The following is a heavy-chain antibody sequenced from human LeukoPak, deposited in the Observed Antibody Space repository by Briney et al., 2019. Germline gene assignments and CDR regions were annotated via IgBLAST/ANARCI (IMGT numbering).Heavy chain of an antibody. CDR1: GFTFSSYW. CDR2: IKQDGSEK. J-gene: IGHJ4*02. Sequence: PGGSLRLSCAASGFTFSSYWMSWVRQAPGKGLEWVANIKQDGSEKYYVDSVKGRFTISRDNAKNSLYLQMNSLRAEDTAVYYCARGYSSGWYPTYYFDYWGQGTLVTVS. D-gene: IGHD6-19*01. CDR3: ARGYSSGWYPTYYFDY. V-gene: IGHV3-7*01.